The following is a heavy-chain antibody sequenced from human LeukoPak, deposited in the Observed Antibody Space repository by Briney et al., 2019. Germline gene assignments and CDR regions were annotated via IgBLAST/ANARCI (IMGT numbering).Heavy chain of an antibody. CDR2: ISNDGSNK. Sequence: GGSLRLSCAASGFTFNSYGMNWVRQAPGKGLEWVAVISNDGSNKYYADSVKGRFTISRDNSKNTLYLQMNSLRAEDTAVYYCARAFGWFDPWGQGTLVTVSS. V-gene: IGHV3-30*03. D-gene: IGHD2/OR15-2a*01. CDR1: GFTFNSYG. J-gene: IGHJ5*02. CDR3: ARAFGWFDP.